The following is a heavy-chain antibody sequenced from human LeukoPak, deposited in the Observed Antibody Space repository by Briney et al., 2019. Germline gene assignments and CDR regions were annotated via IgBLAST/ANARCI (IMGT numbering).Heavy chain of an antibody. CDR2: IYYSGST. J-gene: IGHJ6*03. D-gene: IGHD6-13*01. V-gene: IGHV4-59*01. Sequence: SETLSLTCTVSGGSISSYYWSWIRQPPGKGLEWIGYIYYSGSTNYNPSLKNRVTISVDTSKNQFSLKLSSVTAADTAVYYCVRIAGYYMDVWGKGTTVTVSS. CDR1: GGSISSYY. CDR3: VRIAGYYMDV.